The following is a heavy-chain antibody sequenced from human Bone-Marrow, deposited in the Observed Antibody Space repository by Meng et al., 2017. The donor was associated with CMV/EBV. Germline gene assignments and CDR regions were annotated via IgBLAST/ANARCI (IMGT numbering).Heavy chain of an antibody. CDR3: ARGREDSKWLASSSLDY. D-gene: IGHD6-6*01. CDR1: GGSFSGYY. Sequence: GGSLRLSCAVYGGSFSGYYWSWIRQPPGKGLEWVSYISSSSSTIYYADSVKGRFTISRDNAKNSLYLQMNSLRAEDTAVYYCARGREDSKWLASSSLDYWGQATLVTVSS. V-gene: IGHV3-11*04. CDR2: ISSSSSTI. J-gene: IGHJ4*02.